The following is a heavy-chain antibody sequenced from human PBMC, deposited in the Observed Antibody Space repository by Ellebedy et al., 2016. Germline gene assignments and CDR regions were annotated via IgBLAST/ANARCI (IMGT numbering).Heavy chain of an antibody. Sequence: SGPTLVKPTQTLTLTCTFSGFSLDTSAVVVGWIRQPPGKALEWLSFIYGHDDKRYRPSLRSRLTITKDTSKNQVLLTMTNMDPVDTGTYFCAHRSTNREVDYWGQGTLVTVSS. J-gene: IGHJ4*02. CDR2: IYGHDDK. V-gene: IGHV2-5*01. CDR1: GFSLDTSAVV. CDR3: AHRSTNREVDY. D-gene: IGHD1-14*01.